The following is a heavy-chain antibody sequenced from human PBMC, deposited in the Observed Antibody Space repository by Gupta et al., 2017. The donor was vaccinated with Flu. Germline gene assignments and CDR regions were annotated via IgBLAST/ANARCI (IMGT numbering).Heavy chain of an antibody. Sequence: QVQLVESGGGVVQPGRSLRLSCVASGFTFNNYAMHWVRQAPGKGLEWVAIISYDGSIFYYADSVKGRFTISRDNSKNTLNLQMNSLRAEDTAVYYCARAVSRDGDAFDIWGQGTMVNVSS. V-gene: IGHV3-30-3*01. D-gene: IGHD5-24*01. CDR3: ARAVSRDGDAFDI. J-gene: IGHJ3*02. CDR1: GFTFNNYA. CDR2: ISYDGSIF.